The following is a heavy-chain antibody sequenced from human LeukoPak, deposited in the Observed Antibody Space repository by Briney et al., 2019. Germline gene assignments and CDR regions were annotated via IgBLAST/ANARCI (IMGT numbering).Heavy chain of an antibody. Sequence: ASVKVSCKASGYTFTGYYMHWVRQAPGQGLEWMGWINPNSGGTNYAQKFQGRVTMTRDTSISTAYMELSRLRSDDTAVYYCARDPTMVRGSNYDYWGQGTLVTVSS. CDR1: GYTFTGYY. V-gene: IGHV1-2*02. CDR2: INPNSGGT. CDR3: ARDPTMVRGSNYDY. J-gene: IGHJ4*02. D-gene: IGHD3-10*01.